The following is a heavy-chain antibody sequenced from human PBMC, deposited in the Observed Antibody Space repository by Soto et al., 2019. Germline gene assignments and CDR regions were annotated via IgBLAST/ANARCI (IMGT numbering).Heavy chain of an antibody. CDR3: ARGISYRGAFDY. J-gene: IGHJ4*02. Sequence: SETLSLTCTVSGGSISSYYWSWIRQPPGKGLEWIGHIYYSGSTNYNPSLKSRVTISVDTSKNQFSLELSSVTAADTAVYYCARGISYRGAFDYWGQGTLVTVSS. CDR2: IYYSGST. V-gene: IGHV4-59*01. D-gene: IGHD5-18*01. CDR1: GGSISSYY.